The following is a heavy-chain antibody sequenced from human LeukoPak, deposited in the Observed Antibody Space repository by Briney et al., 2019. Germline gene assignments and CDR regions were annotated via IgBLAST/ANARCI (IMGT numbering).Heavy chain of an antibody. CDR3: ARQPGYNLIVDY. Sequence: SQTLSLTCSVSGGSISSSSYYWGWVRQPPGKGLEWIGSIYYSGSTYYNPSLKSRVTISVDTSKNQFSLKLSSVTAADTAVYYCARQPGYNLIVDYWGQGTLVTVSS. CDR2: IYYSGST. D-gene: IGHD5-24*01. V-gene: IGHV4-39*01. J-gene: IGHJ4*02. CDR1: GGSISSSSYY.